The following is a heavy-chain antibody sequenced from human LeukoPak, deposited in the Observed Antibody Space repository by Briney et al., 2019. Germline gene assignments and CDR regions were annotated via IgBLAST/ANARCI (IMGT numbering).Heavy chain of an antibody. Sequence: SVKVSCTASGGTFANYAISWVRKAPGQGREWMGGIIPIFGTGDSAQKFQGRLAITADESTRTTYMELSSLRSEDTAVYYCAKGHDDFRQFDYWGQGTQVTVSS. D-gene: IGHD3-3*01. J-gene: IGHJ4*02. V-gene: IGHV1-69*13. CDR2: IIPIFGTG. CDR1: GGTFANYA. CDR3: AKGHDDFRQFDY.